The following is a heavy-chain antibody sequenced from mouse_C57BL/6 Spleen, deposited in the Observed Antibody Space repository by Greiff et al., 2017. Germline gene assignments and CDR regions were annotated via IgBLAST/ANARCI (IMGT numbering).Heavy chain of an antibody. CDR3: AGWDTGYAMEY. CDR1: GFTFSDYG. Sequence: EVQVVESGGGLVKPGGSLKLSCAASGFTFSDYGMHWVRQAPEKGLEWVAYISSGSSTIYYADTVKGRFTISSDNAKNTLFLQMTSLRSEDTSMYYVAGWDTGYAMEYWGQGTSVTVSS. V-gene: IGHV5-17*01. CDR2: ISSGSSTI. J-gene: IGHJ4*01. D-gene: IGHD4-1*01.